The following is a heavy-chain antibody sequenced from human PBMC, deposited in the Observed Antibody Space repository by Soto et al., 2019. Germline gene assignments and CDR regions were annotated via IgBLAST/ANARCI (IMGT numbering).Heavy chain of an antibody. CDR2: MNPNSGNT. V-gene: IGHV1-8*01. CDR3: FPDYDSSGGGDSFDY. Sequence: ASVKVSCKASGYTFTSYDINWVRQATGQGLEWMGWMNPNSGNTGYAQKFQGRVTMTRNTSISTAYMELSSLRSEDMVVYPCFPDYDSSGGGDSFDYWGQGTVVTVS. CDR1: GYTFTSYD. J-gene: IGHJ4*02. D-gene: IGHD3-22*01.